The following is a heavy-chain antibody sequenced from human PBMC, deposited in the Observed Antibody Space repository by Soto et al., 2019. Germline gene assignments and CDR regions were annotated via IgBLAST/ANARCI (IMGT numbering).Heavy chain of an antibody. D-gene: IGHD6-6*01. J-gene: IGHJ6*02. CDR1: GGSISSGGYY. CDR2: IYYSGST. V-gene: IGHV4-31*03. Sequence: SETLSLTCTVSGGSISSGGYYWSWIRQHPGKGLEWIGYIYYSGSTYYNPSLKSRVTISVDTSKNQFSLKLSSVTAADTAVYYCARDRAARAYGMDVWGQGTTVTAP. CDR3: ARDRAARAYGMDV.